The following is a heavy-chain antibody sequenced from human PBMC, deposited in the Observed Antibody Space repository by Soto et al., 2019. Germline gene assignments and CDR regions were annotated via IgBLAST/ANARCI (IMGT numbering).Heavy chain of an antibody. CDR3: ARTGYCISTSCYAVIY. V-gene: IGHV4-61*01. CDR1: GGCVSSGSYY. Sequence: KSSETLSLTCTVSGGCVSSGSYYWSWIRQPPGKGLEWIGYIYYSGSTNYNPSLKSRVTISVDTSKNQFSLKLSSVTAADTAVYYCARTGYCISTSCYAVIYWGQGTLVTVSS. J-gene: IGHJ1*01. CDR2: IYYSGST. D-gene: IGHD2-2*01.